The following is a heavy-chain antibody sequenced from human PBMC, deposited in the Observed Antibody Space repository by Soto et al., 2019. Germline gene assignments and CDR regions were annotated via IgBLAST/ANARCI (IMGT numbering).Heavy chain of an antibody. CDR3: ARAGLGYSYGWDYYYYMDV. V-gene: IGHV3-66*01. Sequence: GGSLRLSCAASGFTVSSNYMSWVRQAPGKGLEWVSVIYSGGSTYYADSVKGGFTISRDNSKNALYLQMNSLRAEDTAVYYFARAGLGYSYGWDYYYYMDVWGKGTTVTVSS. J-gene: IGHJ6*03. CDR1: GFTVSSNY. CDR2: IYSGGST. D-gene: IGHD5-18*01.